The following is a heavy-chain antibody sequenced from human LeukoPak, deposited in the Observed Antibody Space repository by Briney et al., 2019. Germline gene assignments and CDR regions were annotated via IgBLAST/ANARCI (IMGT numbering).Heavy chain of an antibody. CDR1: GGSISSSSYY. J-gene: IGHJ4*02. D-gene: IGHD6-13*01. CDR2: IYYSGST. CDR3: ARHGGAAGGH. Sequence: PSETLSLTCTVSGGSISSSSYYWGWIRQPPGKGLEWIGSIYYSGSTYYNPSLKSRVTISVDTSKNQLSLKLTSVTAADTAVYYCARHGGAAGGHWGQGTLVTLPS. V-gene: IGHV4-39*01.